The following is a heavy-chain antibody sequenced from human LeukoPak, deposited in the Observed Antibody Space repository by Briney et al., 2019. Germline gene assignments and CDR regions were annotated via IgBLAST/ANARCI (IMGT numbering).Heavy chain of an antibody. Sequence: SETLSLTCTVSGGSISSHYWSWIRQPPGEGLEWIGYIYYSGTTSYNPSLKSRVTISVDTSKNQFSLKLSSVTAADTAVYYCATDYYDSRGEAFDIWGLGTMVTVSS. V-gene: IGHV4-59*11. CDR2: IYYSGTT. CDR3: ATDYYDSRGEAFDI. D-gene: IGHD3-22*01. J-gene: IGHJ3*02. CDR1: GGSISSHY.